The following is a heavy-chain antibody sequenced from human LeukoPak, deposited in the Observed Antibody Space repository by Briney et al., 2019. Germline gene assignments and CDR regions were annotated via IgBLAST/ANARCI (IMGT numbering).Heavy chain of an antibody. CDR3: ATVAPYYYDSSAYYP. V-gene: IGHV1-24*01. CDR1: GYTLTELS. CDR2: FDPEDGET. D-gene: IGHD3-22*01. Sequence: ASVKVSCKVSGYTLTELSMHWVRQAPGKGLEWMGGFDPEDGETIYAQKFQGRVTMTEDTSTDTAYMELSSLRSEDTAVYYCATVAPYYYDSSAYYPWGQGTLVTVSS. J-gene: IGHJ5*02.